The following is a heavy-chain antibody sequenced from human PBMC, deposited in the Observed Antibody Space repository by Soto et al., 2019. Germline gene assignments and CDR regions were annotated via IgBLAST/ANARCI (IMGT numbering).Heavy chain of an antibody. D-gene: IGHD6-19*01. Sequence: QVQLVESGGGVVQPGRSLRLSCAASGFTFSSYAMHWVRQAPGKGLEWVAVISYDGSNKYYADSVKGRFTISRDNSKNTLYLQMNRLRAEDTGVYYCARASSGWMIDYWGQGTLVTVSS. CDR2: ISYDGSNK. V-gene: IGHV3-30-3*01. CDR3: ARASSGWMIDY. J-gene: IGHJ4*02. CDR1: GFTFSSYA.